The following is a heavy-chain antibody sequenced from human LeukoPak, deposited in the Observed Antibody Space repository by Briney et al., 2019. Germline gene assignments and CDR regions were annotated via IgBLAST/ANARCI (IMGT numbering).Heavy chain of an antibody. D-gene: IGHD3-3*01. J-gene: IGHJ4*02. CDR2: ISAYNGNT. V-gene: IGHV1-2*02. CDR3: ARAVGRFGVVIIAYDLDY. CDR1: GGTLSGYA. Sequence: ASVKVSCKASGGTLSGYAISWVRQAPGQGLEWMGWISAYNGNTNYAQKFQGRVTMTRDTSISTAYMELSRLRSDDTAVYYCARAVGRFGVVIIAYDLDYWGQGTLVTVSS.